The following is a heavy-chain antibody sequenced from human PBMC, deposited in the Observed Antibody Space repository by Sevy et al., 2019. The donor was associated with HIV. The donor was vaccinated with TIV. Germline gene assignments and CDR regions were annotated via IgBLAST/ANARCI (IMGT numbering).Heavy chain of an antibody. V-gene: IGHV3-21*01. Sequence: GGSLRLSCAASGFTFSSYSMNWVRQAPGKGLEWVSSISSSSSYIYYADSVKGRFTISRDNAKNSLYLQMNSLRAEDTVVYYCAREVVAYDFWSGYYIGASNTGFDYWGQGTLVTVSS. CDR3: AREVVAYDFWSGYYIGASNTGFDY. CDR2: ISSSSSYI. J-gene: IGHJ4*02. CDR1: GFTFSSYS. D-gene: IGHD3-3*01.